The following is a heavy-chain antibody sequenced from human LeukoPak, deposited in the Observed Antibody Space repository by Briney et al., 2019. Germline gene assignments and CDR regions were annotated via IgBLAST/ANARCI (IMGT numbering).Heavy chain of an antibody. J-gene: IGHJ6*02. V-gene: IGHV3-30-3*01. CDR3: ARDEATTIVVVRYYYYGMDV. CDR2: ISYDGSNK. CDR1: GFTFTSYA. D-gene: IGHD3-22*01. Sequence: GGSLRLSCAASGFTFTSYAMHWVRQAPGKGLEWVAVISYDGSNKYYADSVKGRFTISRDNSKNTLYLQMNSLRAEDTAVYYCARDEATTIVVVRYYYYGMDVWGQGTTVTVSS.